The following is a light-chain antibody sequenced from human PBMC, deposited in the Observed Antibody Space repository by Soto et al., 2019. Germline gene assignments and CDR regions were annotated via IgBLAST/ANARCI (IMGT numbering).Light chain of an antibody. V-gene: IGKV1-39*01. Sequence: DIQLTQSPSALSASLGDRVTISCRASQSVSTSLNWYQQKAGTAPRLLIYGASSVKSGVPPRFSGSGSGRDFTLNVSSLRPEDRATYFCQETYSSPPWTFGQGTKVEMK. CDR2: GAS. CDR1: QSVSTS. CDR3: QETYSSPPWT. J-gene: IGKJ1*01.